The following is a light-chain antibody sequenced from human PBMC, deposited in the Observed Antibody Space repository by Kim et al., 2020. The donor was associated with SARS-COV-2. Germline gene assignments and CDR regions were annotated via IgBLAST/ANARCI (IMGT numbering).Light chain of an antibody. V-gene: IGLV1-44*01. Sequence: SCSGSSSNFERHCVNWVQPLPRTAPKVFIYNDTQRPSGVPDRFSGSRSGTSASLAISGLQSEDGADYYCATWDVSLDAWVFGGGTKLTVL. CDR1: SSNFERHC. J-gene: IGLJ3*02. CDR2: NDT. CDR3: ATWDVSLDAWV.